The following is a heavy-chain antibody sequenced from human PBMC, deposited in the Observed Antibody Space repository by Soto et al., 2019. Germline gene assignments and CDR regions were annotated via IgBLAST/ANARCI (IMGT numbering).Heavy chain of an antibody. D-gene: IGHD3-22*01. Sequence: ASVKVSCKASGDTFSSYAISWVRQAPGQGLEWMGGIIPIFGTANYAQKFQGRVTITADESTSTAYMGLSSLRSEDTAVYYCASLGLHSSGYSAVPYYFDYWGQGTLVTVSS. CDR2: IIPIFGTA. CDR1: GDTFSSYA. V-gene: IGHV1-69*13. J-gene: IGHJ4*02. CDR3: ASLGLHSSGYSAVPYYFDY.